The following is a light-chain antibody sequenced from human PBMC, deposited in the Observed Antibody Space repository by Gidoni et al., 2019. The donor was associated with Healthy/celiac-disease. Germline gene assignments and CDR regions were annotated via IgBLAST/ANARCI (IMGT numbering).Light chain of an antibody. Sequence: EIVMTQSPATLSVSPGERATLSCRASQSVSSNLAWYQQKPGQAPRLLIYGASTRATGIPARFSGSGSGTEFTLTISSLQSEDFAVYYCQYNNWPGTFGQGTKVEIK. V-gene: IGKV3-15*01. J-gene: IGKJ1*01. CDR3: QYNNWPGT. CDR2: GAS. CDR1: QSVSSN.